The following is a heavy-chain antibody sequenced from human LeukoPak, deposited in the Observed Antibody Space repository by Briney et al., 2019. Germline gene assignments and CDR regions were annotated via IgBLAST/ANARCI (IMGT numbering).Heavy chain of an antibody. Sequence: ASVKVSCKASGYTFTSYGINWVRQAPGQGLEWMGWISAYNGNTNYAQKLQGRVTMTTDTSTSTAYMELRSLRSEDTAVYYCATDATVTTRYYYMDVWGKGTTVTVSS. CDR1: GYTFTSYG. CDR2: ISAYNGNT. J-gene: IGHJ6*03. D-gene: IGHD4-11*01. V-gene: IGHV1-18*01. CDR3: ATDATVTTRYYYMDV.